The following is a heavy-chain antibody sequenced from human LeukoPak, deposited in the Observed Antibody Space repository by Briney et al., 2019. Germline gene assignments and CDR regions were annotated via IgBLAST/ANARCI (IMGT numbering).Heavy chain of an antibody. Sequence: PGGSLRPSCAASGFTFSSYGMHWVRQAPGKGLEWVAVIWYDGSNKYYADSVKGRFTISRDNSKNTLYLQMNSLRAEDTAVYYCARDENPGATHSFDYWGQGTLVTVSS. CDR1: GFTFSSYG. CDR3: ARDENPGATHSFDY. CDR2: IWYDGSNK. D-gene: IGHD1-26*01. V-gene: IGHV3-33*01. J-gene: IGHJ4*02.